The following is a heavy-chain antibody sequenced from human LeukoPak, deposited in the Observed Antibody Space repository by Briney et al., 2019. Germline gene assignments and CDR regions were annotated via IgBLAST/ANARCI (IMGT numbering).Heavy chain of an antibody. Sequence: GGSLTLSCEVSGFPVRSRYMTWVRQAPGKGLECVSVIYSGGTTYYIDSVKGRFTISRDNSKSTMYLEMNNLRVEDTAVYYCASLEGGPTDGRWGQGTLVTVSS. CDR3: ASLEGGPTDGR. J-gene: IGHJ4*03. D-gene: IGHD1-26*01. CDR2: IYSGGTT. CDR1: GFPVRSRY. V-gene: IGHV3-53*01.